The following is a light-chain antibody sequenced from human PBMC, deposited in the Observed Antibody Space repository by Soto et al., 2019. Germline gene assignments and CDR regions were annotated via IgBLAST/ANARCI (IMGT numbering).Light chain of an antibody. CDR1: SSDVGGYNY. J-gene: IGLJ1*01. V-gene: IGLV2-14*01. Sequence: QSALTQPASVSGSPGQSITISCTGASSDVGGYNYVSWYQQHPGKAPKLMIYEISNRPSGVSNRFSGSKSGNTASLTISGLQAEDEADYYCSSCTTSSTLDVFGTGTKVTVL. CDR2: EIS. CDR3: SSCTTSSTLDV.